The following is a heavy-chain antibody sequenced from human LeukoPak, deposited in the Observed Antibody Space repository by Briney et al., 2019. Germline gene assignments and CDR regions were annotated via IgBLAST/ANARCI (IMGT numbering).Heavy chain of an antibody. Sequence: PGGSLRLSCAASGFTFSSYWMHWVRQAPGKGLVWVSRINSDGSSTSYADSVKGRFTISRDNAKNTLYLQMNSLRAEDTAVYYCARGTLGYCSGGSCPTYYYYYYVDVWGKGTTVTVSS. CDR2: INSDGSST. J-gene: IGHJ6*03. CDR3: ARGTLGYCSGGSCPTYYYYYYVDV. D-gene: IGHD2-15*01. CDR1: GFTFSSYW. V-gene: IGHV3-74*01.